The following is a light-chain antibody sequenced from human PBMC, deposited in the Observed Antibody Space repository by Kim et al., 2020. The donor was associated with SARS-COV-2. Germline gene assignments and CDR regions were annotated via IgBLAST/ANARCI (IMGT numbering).Light chain of an antibody. J-gene: IGLJ2*01. CDR3: CSYAGNFTLV. CDR1: SSDVGNYNY. CDR2: DVS. V-gene: IGLV2-11*01. Sequence: QSALTQPRSVSGSPGQSVTISCTGTSSDVGNYNYVSWFQQHPGKAPKLMIYDVSKRPSGVPDRFSGSKSGNTASLTISGLQAEDEANYYCCSYAGNFTLVFGGGTQLTVL.